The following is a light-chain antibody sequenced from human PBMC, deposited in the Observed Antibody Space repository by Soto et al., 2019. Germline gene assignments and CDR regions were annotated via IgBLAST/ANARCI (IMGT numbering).Light chain of an antibody. J-gene: IGKJ1*01. CDR1: QGIRNY. Sequence: DIQLTQYPSFLSASVGDRVTITCRASQGIRNYLAWYQQKPGRAPKLLMYKASTLKSGVPSRFSGSGSGTEFTLTISSLQPDDFATYYCQHYNSYSEAFGQGTKVDI. CDR3: QHYNSYSEA. CDR2: KAS. V-gene: IGKV1-5*03.